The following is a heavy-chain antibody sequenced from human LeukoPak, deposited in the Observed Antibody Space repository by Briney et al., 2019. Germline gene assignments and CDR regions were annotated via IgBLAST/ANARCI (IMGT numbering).Heavy chain of an antibody. J-gene: IGHJ4*02. D-gene: IGHD3-9*01. CDR2: INHSGST. Sequence: SETLSLTCAVYGGSFSGYYWNWIRQPPGKGLEWIGEINHSGSTNYNPSLKSRVTISVDTSKNQFSLKLSSVTAADTAVYYCARSRRVRYFDWLLSAYFDYWGQGTLVTVSS. V-gene: IGHV4-34*01. CDR3: ARSRRVRYFDWLLSAYFDY. CDR1: GGSFSGYY.